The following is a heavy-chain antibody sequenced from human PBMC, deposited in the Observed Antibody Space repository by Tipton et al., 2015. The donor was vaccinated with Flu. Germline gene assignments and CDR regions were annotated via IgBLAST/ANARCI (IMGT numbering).Heavy chain of an antibody. CDR3: AKYSGGDFWSYYYYGMDV. Sequence: SLRLSCAASGFTFSSYAMSWVRQAPGKGLEWVSAISGSGGSTYYADSVKGRFTISRDNSKNTLYLQMNSLRAEDTAVYYCAKYSGGDFWSYYYYGMDVWGPGTTVTVSS. CDR1: GFTFSSYA. V-gene: IGHV3-23*01. CDR2: ISGSGGST. D-gene: IGHD3-3*01. J-gene: IGHJ6*02.